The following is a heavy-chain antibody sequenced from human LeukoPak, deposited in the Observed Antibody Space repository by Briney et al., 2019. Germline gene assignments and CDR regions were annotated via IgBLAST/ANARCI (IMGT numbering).Heavy chain of an antibody. CDR2: IYGDGSFT. V-gene: IGHV3-74*01. D-gene: IGHD3-3*01. CDR3: AKDGRSGAPFDR. CDR1: GFTFSDHH. J-gene: IGHJ4*02. Sequence: PGGSLRLSCAASGFTFSDHHMDWVRQAPGEGLVWVALIYGDGSFTRYADSVKGRFTISRDNAKNTLYLQMNSLRVEDTATYYCAKDGRSGAPFDRWGQGTVLTVSS.